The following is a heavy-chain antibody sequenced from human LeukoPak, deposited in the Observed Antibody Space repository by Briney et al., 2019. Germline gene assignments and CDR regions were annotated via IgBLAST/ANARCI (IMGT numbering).Heavy chain of an antibody. J-gene: IGHJ4*02. CDR1: GFTLSNYA. V-gene: IGHV3-23*01. CDR2: ISGSGGTT. CDR3: AKVRLTSGYYFDY. Sequence: PGGSLRLSCAASGFTLSNYAVSWVRQAPGKGLEWVSSISGSGGTTYYADSVKGRFTIPRDNSKNTLYLQMNSLRVEDTAVYYCAKVRLTSGYYFDYWGQGTLVTVSS. D-gene: IGHD6-19*01.